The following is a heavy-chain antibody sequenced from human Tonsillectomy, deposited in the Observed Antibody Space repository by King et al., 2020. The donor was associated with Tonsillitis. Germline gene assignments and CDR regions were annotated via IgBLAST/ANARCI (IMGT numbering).Heavy chain of an antibody. CDR3: TAGRDFDY. J-gene: IGHJ4*02. V-gene: IGHV3-73*02. D-gene: IGHD5-24*01. CDR1: GFIFSGSV. Sequence: VQLVESGGGLVQPGGSLKLSCAASGFIFSGSVMHWVRQASGKGLEWVGHMGSKAKNYATAYAASVKGRFSISRDDAENTAYLQMNSLKTEDTAVYYCTAGRDFDYWGQGTLVIVSS. CDR2: MGSKAKNYAT.